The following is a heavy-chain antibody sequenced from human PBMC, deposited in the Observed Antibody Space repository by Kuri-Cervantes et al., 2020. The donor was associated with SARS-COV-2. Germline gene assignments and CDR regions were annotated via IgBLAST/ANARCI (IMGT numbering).Heavy chain of an antibody. V-gene: IGHV3-30*03. CDR3: ARDIVVVPAAIHYYYGMDV. CDR2: ISYDGSNK. Sequence: GESLKISCAASGFTFSSYGMHWVRQAPGKGLEWVAVISYDGSNKYYADSVKGRFTISRDNSKNTLYLQMNSLRAEDTAVYYCARDIVVVPAAIHYYYGMDVWGQGTTVTVSS. D-gene: IGHD2-2*02. J-gene: IGHJ6*02. CDR1: GFTFSSYG.